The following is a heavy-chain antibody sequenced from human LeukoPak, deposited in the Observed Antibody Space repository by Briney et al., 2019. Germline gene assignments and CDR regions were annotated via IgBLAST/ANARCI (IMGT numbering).Heavy chain of an antibody. Sequence: PGGSLRLSCAASGFTFDDYAMHWVRQAPGKGLEWVSGISWNSGSIGYADSVKGRFTISRDNAKNSLYLQMNSLRAEDTALYYCAKDIGWLLLSYYFDYWGQGTLVTVSS. D-gene: IGHD3-22*01. CDR2: ISWNSGSI. V-gene: IGHV3-9*01. CDR1: GFTFDDYA. J-gene: IGHJ4*02. CDR3: AKDIGWLLLSYYFDY.